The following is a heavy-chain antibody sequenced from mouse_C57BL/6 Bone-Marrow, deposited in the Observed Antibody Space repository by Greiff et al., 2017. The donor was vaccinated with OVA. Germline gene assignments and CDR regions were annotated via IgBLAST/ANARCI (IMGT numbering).Heavy chain of an antibody. CDR1: GFTFSNYW. Sequence: EVHLVEPGGGLVQPGGSMKLSCVASGFTFSNYWMNWVRQSPEKGLEWVAQISLKSDNYATNYAESVKGRFTISRDDSKSSVYLQMNNLRAEDTGIDYCTRDYDYVLDYWGQGTTLTVSS. V-gene: IGHV6-3*01. J-gene: IGHJ2*01. CDR3: TRDYDYVLDY. CDR2: ISLKSDNYAT. D-gene: IGHD2-4*01.